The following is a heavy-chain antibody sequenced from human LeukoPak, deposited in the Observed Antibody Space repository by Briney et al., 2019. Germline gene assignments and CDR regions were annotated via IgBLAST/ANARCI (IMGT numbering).Heavy chain of an antibody. CDR1: GGTFSSYA. J-gene: IGHJ3*02. V-gene: IGHV1-69*05. D-gene: IGHD6-13*01. Sequence: GASVKVSCKASGGTFSSYAISWVRQAPGQGLEWMGRIIPIFGTANYAQKFQGRVTITTDESTSTAYMELSSLRSEDTAVYYCARTYSSPRDDAFDIWGQGTMVTVSS. CDR3: ARTYSSPRDDAFDI. CDR2: IIPIFGTA.